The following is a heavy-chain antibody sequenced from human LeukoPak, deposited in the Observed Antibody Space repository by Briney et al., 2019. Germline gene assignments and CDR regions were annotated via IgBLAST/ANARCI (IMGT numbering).Heavy chain of an antibody. D-gene: IGHD7-27*01. V-gene: IGHV1-18*01. CDR2: ISAYNGNT. Sequence: ASVKVSCKASGYTFTSYDINWVRQATGQGLEWMGWISAYNGNTNYAQKLQGRLTMTTDTSTSTAYMELRSLRSDDTAVYYCARDFAWGSGGAPVDDNWLDPWGQGTLVTVSS. J-gene: IGHJ5*02. CDR1: GYTFTSYD. CDR3: ARDFAWGSGGAPVDDNWLDP.